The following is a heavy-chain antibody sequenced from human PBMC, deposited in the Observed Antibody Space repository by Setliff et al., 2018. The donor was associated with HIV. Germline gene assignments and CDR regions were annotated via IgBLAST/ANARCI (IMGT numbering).Heavy chain of an antibody. D-gene: IGHD3-10*01. CDR2: IIPSLGAI. Sequence: SVKVSCKAAGGTFRNYAINWARQAPGQGLEWMGAIIPSLGAIYSAQKFQGRVTITADEYATTVYMELGSLKSEDTAVYYCARGRWFGQLESSFDHWGLGTLVTVSS. J-gene: IGHJ4*02. CDR1: GGTFRNYA. V-gene: IGHV1-69*13. CDR3: ARGRWFGQLESSFDH.